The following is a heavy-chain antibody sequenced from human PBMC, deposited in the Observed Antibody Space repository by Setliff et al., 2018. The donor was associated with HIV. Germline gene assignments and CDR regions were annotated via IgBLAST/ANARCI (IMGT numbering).Heavy chain of an antibody. CDR2: IYHTGKT. D-gene: IGHD3-16*01. Sequence: SETLSLTCAVSGGSISSGGYSWSWIRQPPGKGLEWIGTIYHTGKTYYNSSLNSRLTITKDTSKNQVVLTMTNMDPVDTATYYCAHRLGVMAAFDIWGQGTMVTVSS. CDR1: GGSISSGGYS. V-gene: IGHV4-30-2*03. J-gene: IGHJ3*02. CDR3: AHRLGVMAAFDI.